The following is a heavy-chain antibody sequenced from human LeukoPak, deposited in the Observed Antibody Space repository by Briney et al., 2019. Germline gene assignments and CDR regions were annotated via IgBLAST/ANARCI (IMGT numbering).Heavy chain of an antibody. CDR1: GGSTSTYY. CDR3: ARSDAYYYDSSGYYNRPYYFVY. D-gene: IGHD3-22*01. Sequence: SETLSLTCTVSGGSTSTYYWSWIRQPPGKGLEWIGYIYYSGSTNTNPSLKSRVTISVDTSKNQFSLKLTSVTAADTAMYYCARSDAYYYDSSGYYNRPYYFVYWGQGTLVTVSS. J-gene: IGHJ4*02. CDR2: IYYSGST. V-gene: IGHV4-59*01.